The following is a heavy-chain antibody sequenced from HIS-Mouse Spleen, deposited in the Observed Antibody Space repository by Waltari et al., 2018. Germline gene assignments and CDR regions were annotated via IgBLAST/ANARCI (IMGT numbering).Heavy chain of an antibody. D-gene: IGHD1-20*01. CDR2: MYSGGST. Sequence: EVQLVETGGGLIQPGGSLRLSCAASGFTVSSNYMSWVRQAPGKGGGWVSVMYSGGSTDYADSVKGRFTISRDNSKNTLYLQMNSLRAEDTAVYYCARGSLTDDAFDIWGQGTMVTVSS. V-gene: IGHV3-53*02. CDR1: GFTVSSNY. J-gene: IGHJ3*02. CDR3: ARGSLTDDAFDI.